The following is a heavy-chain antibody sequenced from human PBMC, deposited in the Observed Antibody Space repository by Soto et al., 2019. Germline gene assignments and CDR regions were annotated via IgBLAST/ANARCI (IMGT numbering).Heavy chain of an antibody. D-gene: IGHD4-17*01. J-gene: IGHJ6*02. CDR2: IYYSGST. CDR1: GGSISSSSYY. Sequence: SETLSLTCTVSGGSISSSSYYWGWIRQPPGKGLEWIGSIYYSGSTYYNPSLKSRVTISVDTSKNQFSLKLSSVTAADTAVYYCAPYPTVTTSPDYYYGMDVWGQGTTVTVS. V-gene: IGHV4-39*01. CDR3: APYPTVTTSPDYYYGMDV.